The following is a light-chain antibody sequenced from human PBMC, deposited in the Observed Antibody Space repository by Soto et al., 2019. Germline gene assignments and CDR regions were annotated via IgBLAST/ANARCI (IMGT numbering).Light chain of an antibody. V-gene: IGKV1-13*02. CDR2: DAS. CDR1: QGISSA. Sequence: QLTQSPSSLSASVGDRVTITCRASQGISSALAWYQQNPGKAPKLLIYDASNLESGVPSRFSGGGSGTDFTLIINSLQPEDFATYYCQQFTGYPPTFGGGTKVEIK. J-gene: IGKJ4*01. CDR3: QQFTGYPPT.